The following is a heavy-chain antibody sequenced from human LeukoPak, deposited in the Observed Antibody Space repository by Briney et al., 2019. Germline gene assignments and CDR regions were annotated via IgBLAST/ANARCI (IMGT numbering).Heavy chain of an antibody. CDR1: GFTFSSYS. CDR2: ISSSSSYI. V-gene: IGHV3-21*01. J-gene: IGHJ4*02. D-gene: IGHD2-2*01. Sequence: GGSLRLSCAASGFTFSSYSMNWARQAPGKGLEWVSSISSSSSYIYYADSVKGRFTISRDNAKNSLYLQMNSLRAEDTAVYYCARDGGVVVVPAANFDYWGQGTLVTVSS. CDR3: ARDGGVVVVPAANFDY.